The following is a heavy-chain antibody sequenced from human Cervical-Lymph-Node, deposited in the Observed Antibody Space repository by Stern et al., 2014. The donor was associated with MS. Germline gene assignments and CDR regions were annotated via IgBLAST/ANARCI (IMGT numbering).Heavy chain of an antibody. CDR3: TTYTWGYFVY. V-gene: IGHV3-15*01. Sequence: EVPLLESGGGLVKPGGSLRLSCAASGFTFSNAWMSWVRQAPGKGLEWFGRIKSKTDGGTTDYAAPVKGRFSISRDDSKNTVYLQMNSLKTEDTAVYYCTTYTWGYFVYWGQGTLVTVSS. J-gene: IGHJ4*02. CDR1: GFTFSNAW. D-gene: IGHD3-22*01. CDR2: IKSKTDGGTT.